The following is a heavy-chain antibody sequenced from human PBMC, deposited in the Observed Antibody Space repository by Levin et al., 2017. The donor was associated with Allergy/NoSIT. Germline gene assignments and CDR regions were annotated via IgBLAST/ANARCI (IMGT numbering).Heavy chain of an antibody. D-gene: IGHD3-16*01. CDR2: MWYDGSKR. Sequence: GESLKISCAASGFIFSDYGMHWVRQAPGKGLEWVAVMWYDGSKRDYADSVKGRFTISRDNSKNTLYLQMNSLRVEDTAVYYCAGFWGGSLDAIGVWGQGTTVTVSA. CDR1: GFIFSDYG. CDR3: AGFWGGSLDAIGV. J-gene: IGHJ3*01. V-gene: IGHV3-33*01.